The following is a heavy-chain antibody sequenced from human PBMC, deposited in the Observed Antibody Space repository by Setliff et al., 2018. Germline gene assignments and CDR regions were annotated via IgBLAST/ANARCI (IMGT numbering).Heavy chain of an antibody. CDR2: IYTSGST. D-gene: IGHD1-26*01. CDR3: ARKGISALSGAFDM. V-gene: IGHV4-4*07. CDR1: GGSISSYY. Sequence: PSETLSLTCTVSGGSISSYYWCWIRQPAGKGLEWIGRIYTSGSTNYNPSLETRVTISLDTSKNEFSLKLSSVTAADTAVYYCARKGISALSGAFDMWGQGTMVTVSS. J-gene: IGHJ3*02.